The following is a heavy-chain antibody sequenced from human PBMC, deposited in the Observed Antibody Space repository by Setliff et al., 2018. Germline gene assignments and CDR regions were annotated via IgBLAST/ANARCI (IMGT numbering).Heavy chain of an antibody. Sequence: SETLSLTCTVSGASVSTHYWSWVRQSPGKGLEWIGHTYYIGATKYNPSLKSRVTISLDTSKNQFSLKLTSVTAADTAVYYCARSYHLVLTNWFDTWGQGTPVTVSS. CDR1: GASVSTHY. CDR3: ARSYHLVLTNWFDT. CDR2: TYYIGAT. D-gene: IGHD1-26*01. J-gene: IGHJ5*02. V-gene: IGHV4-59*02.